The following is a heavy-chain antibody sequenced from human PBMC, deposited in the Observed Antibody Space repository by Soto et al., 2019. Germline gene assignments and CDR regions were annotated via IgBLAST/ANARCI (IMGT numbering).Heavy chain of an antibody. CDR2: IIPILGIA. CDR3: ASGIGCSGGSCYSGYFQH. V-gene: IGHV1-69*02. Sequence: QVQLVQSGAEVKKPGSSVKVSCKASGGTFSSYTISWVRQAPGQGLEWMGRIIPILGIANYAQKFQGRVTITADKSTSTAYMALSSLRSEDTAVYYCASGIGCSGGSCYSGYFQHWGQGTLVTVSS. D-gene: IGHD2-15*01. CDR1: GGTFSSYT. J-gene: IGHJ1*01.